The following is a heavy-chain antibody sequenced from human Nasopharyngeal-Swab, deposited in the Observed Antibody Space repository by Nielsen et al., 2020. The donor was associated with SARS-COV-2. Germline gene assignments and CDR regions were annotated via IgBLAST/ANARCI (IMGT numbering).Heavy chain of an antibody. CDR2: INSDGGSP. D-gene: IGHD1-26*01. V-gene: IGHV3-74*01. J-gene: IGHJ4*02. CDR3: SRAGYSGSYGGFDY. Sequence: GGSLRLSCAASGFTFSSYWMHWIRQAPGKGLVWVARINSDGGSPSYADSVKGRFTIPSDNAKNTVSLQMNSLRDEDAAVYHCSRAGYSGSYGGFDYWGLGTLVTVSS. CDR1: GFTFSSYW.